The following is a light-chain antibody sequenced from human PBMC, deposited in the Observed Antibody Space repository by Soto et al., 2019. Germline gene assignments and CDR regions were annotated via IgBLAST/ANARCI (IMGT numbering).Light chain of an antibody. CDR3: QQYGSSPQT. J-gene: IGKJ1*01. CDR2: GAS. V-gene: IGKV3-20*01. Sequence: EIVLTQSPGTLSLSPGERATLSCRASQSVSSSYLAWYQQKPGQAPRLLIYGASSRATGIPDRFSGSGSGTDFTLTISRLEPEDLAVYYCQQYGSSPQTFGKGTKV. CDR1: QSVSSSY.